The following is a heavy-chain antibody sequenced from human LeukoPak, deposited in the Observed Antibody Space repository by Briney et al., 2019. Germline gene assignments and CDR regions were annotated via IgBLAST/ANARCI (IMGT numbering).Heavy chain of an antibody. CDR1: GYTFTSYD. J-gene: IGHJ4*02. CDR2: MNPNSGNT. D-gene: IGHD3-10*01. CDR3: ARDPGVLWFGEFNFDY. V-gene: IGHV1-8*01. Sequence: GASVKVSRKASGYTFTSYDINWVRQATGQGLEWMGWMNPNSGNTGYAQKFQGRVTMTRNTSISTAYMELSSLRSEDTAVYYCARDPGVLWFGEFNFDYWGQGTLVTVSS.